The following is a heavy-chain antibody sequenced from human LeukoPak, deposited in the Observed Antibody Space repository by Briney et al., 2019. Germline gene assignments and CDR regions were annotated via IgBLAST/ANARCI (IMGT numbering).Heavy chain of an antibody. Sequence: GASVKVSCKASGYTFTSYGISWVRQAPGQGLEWMGWISAYNGNTNYAQKLQGRVTMTTDTSTSTAYMELRSLRSDDTAVYYYARDQDTMVRGVGDYWGQGTLVTVSS. J-gene: IGHJ4*02. V-gene: IGHV1-18*01. D-gene: IGHD3-10*01. CDR2: ISAYNGNT. CDR3: ARDQDTMVRGVGDY. CDR1: GYTFTSYG.